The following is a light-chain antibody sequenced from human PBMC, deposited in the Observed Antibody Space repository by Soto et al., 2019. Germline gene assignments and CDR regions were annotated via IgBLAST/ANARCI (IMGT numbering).Light chain of an antibody. CDR2: DVT. Sequence: SALTPPPAVSGSPGQSVTISCTGPTIDVDASNYVSWYQQHPGKAPKLMIYDVTERPSGVPDCFSGSKSGSTASLTISGLQAEDEADYYCCSYATTGYVFGCGTK. J-gene: IGLJ1*01. CDR1: TIDVDASNY. CDR3: CSYATTGYV. V-gene: IGLV2-11*01.